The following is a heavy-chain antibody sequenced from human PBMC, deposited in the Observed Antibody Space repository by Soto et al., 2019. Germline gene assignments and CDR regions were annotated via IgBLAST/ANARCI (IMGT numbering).Heavy chain of an antibody. Sequence: QVQLQQWGAGLLKPSETLSLTCAVYGGSFSGYYWSWIRQPPGKGLEWIGEINHSGSTNYNPSLKSRVTISVDTSKNQFSLKLSSVTAADTAVYYCARRRLWGGDAFDIWGQGTMVTVSS. CDR3: ARRRLWGGDAFDI. D-gene: IGHD7-27*01. CDR2: INHSGST. CDR1: GGSFSGYY. J-gene: IGHJ3*02. V-gene: IGHV4-34*01.